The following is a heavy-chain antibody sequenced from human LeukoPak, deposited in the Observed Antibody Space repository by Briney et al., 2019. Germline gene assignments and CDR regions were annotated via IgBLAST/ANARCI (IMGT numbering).Heavy chain of an antibody. D-gene: IGHD5-24*01. CDR1: GASINSYH. J-gene: IGHJ5*02. CDR2: SSYTGSP. CDR3: ARGDGYSPGFDT. V-gene: IGHV4-59*01. Sequence: SETLSLTCTVSGASINSYHWSWIRQPPGKALEWIGYSSYTGSPKYTPSLKSRVIMSKDTSKNQISLKLSAVTAADTAVYYCARGDGYSPGFDTWGQGTLVTASP.